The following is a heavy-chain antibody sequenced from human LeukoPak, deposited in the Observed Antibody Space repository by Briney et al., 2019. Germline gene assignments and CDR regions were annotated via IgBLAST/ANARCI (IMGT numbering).Heavy chain of an antibody. CDR3: ARIGMENFYDL. J-gene: IGHJ5*02. Sequence: GGSLRLSCAAFGFTFSGFSMHWIRQAPGRGLEYVSAINGNGDKTFYTDSVRGRFTIFRDNSKNTLFLQMGSLRGEDTALYFCARIGMENFYDLWGQGTLVTVSS. D-gene: IGHD2/OR15-2a*01. V-gene: IGHV3-64*02. CDR2: INGNGDKT. CDR1: GFTFSGFS.